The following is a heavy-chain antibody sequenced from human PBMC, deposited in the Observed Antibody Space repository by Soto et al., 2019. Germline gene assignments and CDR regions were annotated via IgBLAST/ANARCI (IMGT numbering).Heavy chain of an antibody. Sequence: EVQLVESGGGLVQPGGSLRLSCAASGFTFSSYWMSWVRQAPGKGLEWVANIKQDGSEKYYVDSVKGRFTISRDNAKNALYLQMNSLRAEETAVYYCARDAITSSWYYWGQGTLVTVSS. CDR2: IKQDGSEK. CDR3: ARDAITSSWYY. CDR1: GFTFSSYW. J-gene: IGHJ4*02. V-gene: IGHV3-7*01. D-gene: IGHD6-13*01.